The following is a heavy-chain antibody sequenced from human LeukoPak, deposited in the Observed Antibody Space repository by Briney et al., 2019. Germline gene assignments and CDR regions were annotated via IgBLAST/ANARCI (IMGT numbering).Heavy chain of an antibody. CDR1: GFALSSHW. J-gene: IGHJ6*02. CDR3: ARNNGMDV. V-gene: IGHV3-7*03. CDR2: VNRDGSET. Sequence: GGSLRLSCAASGFALSSHWMTWVRQVPGRGPEWVASVNRDGSETYYLDSVKGRFTTSKDNAKNSLYLQMNSLRAEDTALYHCARNNGMDVWGQGTTVIVSS.